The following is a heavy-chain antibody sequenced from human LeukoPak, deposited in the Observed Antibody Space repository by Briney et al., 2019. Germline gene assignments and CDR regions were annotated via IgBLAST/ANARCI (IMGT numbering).Heavy chain of an antibody. J-gene: IGHJ4*02. CDR1: GYTFTGYY. CDR2: INPNSGGT. Sequence: ASVKVSCKASGYTFTGYYMHWVRQAPGQGLEWMGWINPNSGGTNYAQKFQGRVTMTRDTSISTAYMELGRLRSDDTAVYYCARGGNYDFWSVYSIFFDYWAREPWSPSPQ. V-gene: IGHV1-2*02. CDR3: ARGGNYDFWSVYSIFFDY. D-gene: IGHD3-3*01.